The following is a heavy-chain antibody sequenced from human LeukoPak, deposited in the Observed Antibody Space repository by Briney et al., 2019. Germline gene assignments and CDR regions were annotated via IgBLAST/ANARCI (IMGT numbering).Heavy chain of an antibody. D-gene: IGHD6-19*01. Sequence: GASVKVSCKASGYTFTSYGISWVRQAPGRGLEWMGWISLYNGNTKYAQKLQDRVTLTTDTSTSTAYMELRSLRSDDTAVYYCARDEQWLVDYWGQGTLVTVSS. J-gene: IGHJ4*02. V-gene: IGHV1-18*01. CDR2: ISLYNGNT. CDR3: ARDEQWLVDY. CDR1: GYTFTSYG.